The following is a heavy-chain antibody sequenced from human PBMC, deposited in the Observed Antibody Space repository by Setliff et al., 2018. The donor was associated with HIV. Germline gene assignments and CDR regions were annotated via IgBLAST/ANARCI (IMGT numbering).Heavy chain of an antibody. J-gene: IGHJ5*01. D-gene: IGHD5-12*01. CDR1: GGSITSGGHY. CDR2: IHYTGSN. V-gene: IGHV4-31*02. Sequence: PSETLSLTCSVSGGSITSGGHYWSWIRHLPGKGLEWIGYIHYTGSNFYNPSLTDRLTLSVDTSDNQFSLKLTSVTAADTAVYYCARGGNSRAAWFDSWVPETLLVTVSS. CDR3: ARGGNSRAAWFDS.